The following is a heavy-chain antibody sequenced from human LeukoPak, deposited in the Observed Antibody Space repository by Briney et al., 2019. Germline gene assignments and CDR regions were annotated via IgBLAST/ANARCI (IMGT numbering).Heavy chain of an antibody. CDR3: AKDVRAVVGKGPFDY. J-gene: IGHJ4*02. CDR1: GFTFSNYA. D-gene: IGHD6-19*01. Sequence: GGSLRLSCAASGFTFSNYAMGWVRQAPGKGLEWVSGLSGSADTTYYADSVKGRFTISRDNSQNTLYLQMNSLRAEDTAVYYCAKDVRAVVGKGPFDYWGQGTLVTVSS. CDR2: LSGSADTT. V-gene: IGHV3-23*01.